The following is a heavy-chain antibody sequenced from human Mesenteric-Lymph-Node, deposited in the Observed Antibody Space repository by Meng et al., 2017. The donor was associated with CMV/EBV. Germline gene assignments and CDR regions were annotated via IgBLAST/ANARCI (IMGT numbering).Heavy chain of an antibody. CDR1: GLTFSSYW. J-gene: IGHJ4*02. CDR2: INQDGSVK. Sequence: GGSLRLSCEVSGLTFSSYWMAWVRQVPGKGLKWVANINQDGSVKYYVDSVKGRFTISRDNAKTSFYLQMTSLRAEDTAVYYCAKMGATGVYFDYWGQGTLVTVSS. V-gene: IGHV3-7*01. D-gene: IGHD1-26*01. CDR3: AKMGATGVYFDY.